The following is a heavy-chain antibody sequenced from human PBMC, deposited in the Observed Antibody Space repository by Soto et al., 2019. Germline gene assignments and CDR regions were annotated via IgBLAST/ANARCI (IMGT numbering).Heavy chain of an antibody. CDR3: ARSSSSSAYYYYGMDV. CDR1: GGTFSSYT. Sequence: QVQLVQSGAEVKKPGSSVKVSCKASGGTFSSYTISWVRQAPGQGLEWMGRIIPILGIANYAQKFQGRVTSTADKSTSTAYMELSSLRSEDTAVYYCARSSSSSAYYYYGMDVWGQGTTVTVSS. CDR2: IIPILGIA. J-gene: IGHJ6*02. V-gene: IGHV1-69*02. D-gene: IGHD6-6*01.